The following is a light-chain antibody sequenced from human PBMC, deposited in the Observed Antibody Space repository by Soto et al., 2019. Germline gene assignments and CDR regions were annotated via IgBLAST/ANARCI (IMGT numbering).Light chain of an antibody. CDR3: HQYGSAPWT. CDR2: AAS. J-gene: IGKJ1*01. Sequence: MGLTQSPGTLSVSPGERASLAGRASQSVSSSYLAWYQQKPGQAPRLLIYAASSRAAGFPDRFSGSGSETDFTLTISRLEPEDFAVYYCHQYGSAPWTFGQGTKVDIK. CDR1: QSVSSSY. V-gene: IGKV3-20*01.